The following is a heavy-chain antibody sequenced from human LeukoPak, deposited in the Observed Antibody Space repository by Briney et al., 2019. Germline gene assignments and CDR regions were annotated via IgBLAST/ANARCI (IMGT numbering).Heavy chain of an antibody. V-gene: IGHV3-23*01. Sequence: PGGSLRLSCAASGFTFYNNAMSWVCQAPGKGLEWVSSISGSGGGTYYADSVKGRFTVSRDNSKNTLFLQMNSLRVEDTAVYYCAKDYYFGYWGQGTLVTVSS. CDR3: AKDYYFGY. CDR2: ISGSGGGT. J-gene: IGHJ4*02. CDR1: GFTFYNNA.